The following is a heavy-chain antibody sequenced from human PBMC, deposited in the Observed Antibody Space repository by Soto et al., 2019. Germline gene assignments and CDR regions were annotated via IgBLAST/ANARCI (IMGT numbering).Heavy chain of an antibody. CDR2: IYYIGTT. CDR1: GDSISSKTYY. V-gene: IGHV4-39*07. Sequence: SETLSLTCTVSGDSISSKTYYWGWIRQPPGKGLEWIGHIYYIGTTNYNPSLKSRVTISVDTSKNQFSLKVTSVTAADTAVYFCAREEKQLSRYGGDFDYWGQGILVTVSS. CDR3: AREEKQLSRYGGDFDY. D-gene: IGHD3-16*01. J-gene: IGHJ4*02.